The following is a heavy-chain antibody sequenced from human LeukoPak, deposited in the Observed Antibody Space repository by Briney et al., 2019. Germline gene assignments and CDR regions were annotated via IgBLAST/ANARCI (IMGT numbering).Heavy chain of an antibody. CDR1: GGSISSYY. D-gene: IGHD5-18*01. CDR2: IYTSGST. Sequence: PSETLSLTCTVSGGSISSYYWSWIRQPAGKGLEWIGRIYTSGSTNYNPSLKSRVTISVDTSKNQFSLKLSSVTAADTAVYYCATTPQRGYSYGWGTDAFDIWGQGTMVTVSS. J-gene: IGHJ3*02. V-gene: IGHV4-4*07. CDR3: ATTPQRGYSYGWGTDAFDI.